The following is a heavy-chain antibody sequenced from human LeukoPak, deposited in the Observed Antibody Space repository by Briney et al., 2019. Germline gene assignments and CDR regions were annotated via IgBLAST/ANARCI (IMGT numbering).Heavy chain of an antibody. D-gene: IGHD2-2*01. CDR3: ARAPSNAGG. J-gene: IGHJ4*02. CDR2: IYSGGST. Sequence: GGSLRLSCAASGFIVSNDYMSWVRQAPGKGLEWVSVIYSGGSTYYADSVMGRFTISRDNSRNTLHLQMNSLRVEDTAVYYCARAPSNAGGWGQGTLVTVSS. CDR1: GFIVSNDY. V-gene: IGHV3-66*01.